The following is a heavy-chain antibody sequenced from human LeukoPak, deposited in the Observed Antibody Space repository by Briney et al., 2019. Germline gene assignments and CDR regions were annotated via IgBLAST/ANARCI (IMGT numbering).Heavy chain of an antibody. CDR1: GGTFSSYA. CDR2: IIPILGIA. Sequence: SVKVSCKASGGTFSSYAISWVRQAPGQGLEWMGRIIPILGIANYAQKFQGRVTITADKSTSTAYMELSSLRSEDTAVYYCARAPQNYDFWSGYPSQMGYYFDYWGQGTLVTVSS. CDR3: ARAPQNYDFWSGYPSQMGYYFDY. V-gene: IGHV1-69*04. J-gene: IGHJ4*02. D-gene: IGHD3-3*01.